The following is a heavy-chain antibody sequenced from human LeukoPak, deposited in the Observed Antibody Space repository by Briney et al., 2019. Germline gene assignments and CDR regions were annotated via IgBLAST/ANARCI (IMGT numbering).Heavy chain of an antibody. CDR2: ISTSGSTT. D-gene: IGHD1-7*01. V-gene: IGHV3-23*01. CDR1: GLTFSNYA. J-gene: IGHJ4*02. CDR3: AKEGGGWNYEDY. Sequence: PGGSLRLSCAASGLTFSNYAMSWVRQAPGKGLEWVSVISTSGSTTYFADSVKGRFTISRDNSKNTLYLQMNSLRAEDTAVYYCAKEGGGWNYEDYWGQGTLVPVSS.